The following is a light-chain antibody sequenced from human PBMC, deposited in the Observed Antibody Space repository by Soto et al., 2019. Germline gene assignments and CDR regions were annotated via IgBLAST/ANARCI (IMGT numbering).Light chain of an antibody. CDR1: QSVSSY. CDR3: QQYVTSSPRT. J-gene: IGKJ1*01. V-gene: IGKV3-11*01. CDR2: DVS. Sequence: EIVLTQSPATLSLSPGERATLSCRASQSVSSYLAWYQQKPGQAPRLLIYDVSNRATGIPARFSGSGSGTDFTLTISSLEPEDFAVYYCQQYVTSSPRTFGQGTKVDIK.